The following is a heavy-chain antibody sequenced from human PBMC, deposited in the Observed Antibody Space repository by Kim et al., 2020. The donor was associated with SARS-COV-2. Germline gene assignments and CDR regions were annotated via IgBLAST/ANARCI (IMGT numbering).Heavy chain of an antibody. Sequence: NYNPSLQSRVTISVDTSKNQFSLKLSSVTAADTAVYYCARDRGLYYGMDVWGQGTTVTVSS. J-gene: IGHJ6*02. CDR3: ARDRGLYYGMDV. D-gene: IGHD3-10*01. V-gene: IGHV4-59*01.